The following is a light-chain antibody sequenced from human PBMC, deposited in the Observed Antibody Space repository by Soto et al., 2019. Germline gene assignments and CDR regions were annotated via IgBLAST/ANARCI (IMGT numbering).Light chain of an antibody. J-gene: IGKJ4*01. CDR2: DAS. V-gene: IGKV1-33*01. Sequence: DIQMTQSPSSLSASVGDRVTITCPASQDIKNYLNWYQQKPGKAPNILLYDASNLKTGVPSRFSGSGYGTHFTFTITSLQPEDIATYYCQHYDHLPPLSFGGGTKVEIK. CDR3: QHYDHLPPLS. CDR1: QDIKNY.